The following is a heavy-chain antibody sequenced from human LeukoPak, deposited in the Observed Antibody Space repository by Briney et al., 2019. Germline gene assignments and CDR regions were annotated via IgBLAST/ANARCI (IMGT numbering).Heavy chain of an antibody. CDR3: AGPGLLDAFDI. CDR2: ISYDGSNK. V-gene: IGHV3-30-3*01. Sequence: SGRSLRLSCAASGFTFSNYAMHWVRQAPGKGLEWVAVISYDGSNKYYADSVKGRFTISRDNSKNTLYLQMNSLRAEDTAVYYCAGPGLLDAFDIWGQGTMVTVSS. J-gene: IGHJ3*02. CDR1: GFTFSNYA.